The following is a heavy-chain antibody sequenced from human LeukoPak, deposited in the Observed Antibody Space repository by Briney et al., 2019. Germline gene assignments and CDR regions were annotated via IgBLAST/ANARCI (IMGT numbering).Heavy chain of an antibody. J-gene: IGHJ4*02. CDR1: GYTFIDYY. CDR3: VIQDWTTFDY. V-gene: IGHV1-2*02. Sequence: GASVKVSCKASGYTFIDYYVHWVRQAPGQGLEWLGCINPNSGGTKYAQKFQGRVTMTRDTSITTTYMELSRLRSDDTASYYCVIQDWTTFDYWGQGTLVTVSS. CDR2: INPNSGGT. D-gene: IGHD3/OR15-3a*01.